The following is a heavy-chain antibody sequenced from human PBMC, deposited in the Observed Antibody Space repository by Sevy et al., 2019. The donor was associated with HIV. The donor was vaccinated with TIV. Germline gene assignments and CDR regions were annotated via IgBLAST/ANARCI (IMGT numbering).Heavy chain of an antibody. J-gene: IGHJ4*02. CDR1: GFTFSSYA. V-gene: IGHV3-23*01. D-gene: IGHD2-15*01. CDR2: ISGSGGST. CDR3: AKEAGYCSGGSCYPPSTYFDY. Sequence: GGSLRLSCAASGFTFSSYAMSWVRQAPGKGLEWVSAISGSGGSTYYADSVKGRFTISRDNSKNTLYLQRNSLRAEDTAVYYCAKEAGYCSGGSCYPPSTYFDYWGQGTLVTVSS.